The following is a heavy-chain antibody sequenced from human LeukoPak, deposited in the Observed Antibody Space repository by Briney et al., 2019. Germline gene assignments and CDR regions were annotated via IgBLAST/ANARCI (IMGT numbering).Heavy chain of an antibody. Sequence: GSSVKVSCKASGGTFSSYAISWVRQAPGQGLEWMGGIIPIFGTANYAQKFQGRVTITTDESTSTAYMELSSLRSEDTAVYYCAKNYYDTSGYQDYYYYYYMDVWGKGTTVTVSS. CDR2: IIPIFGTA. D-gene: IGHD3-22*01. CDR3: AKNYYDTSGYQDYYYYYYMDV. V-gene: IGHV1-69*05. CDR1: GGTFSSYA. J-gene: IGHJ6*03.